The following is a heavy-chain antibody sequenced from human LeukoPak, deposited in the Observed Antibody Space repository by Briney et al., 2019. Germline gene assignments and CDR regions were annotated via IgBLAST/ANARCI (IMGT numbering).Heavy chain of an antibody. CDR1: GGSISSGGYY. CDR3: ARDAGIDDSSGYFDY. CDR2: IYYSGST. D-gene: IGHD3-22*01. J-gene: IGHJ4*02. Sequence: PSQTLSLTCTVSGGSISSGGYYWSWIRQHPGKGLEWIGYIYYSGSTYYNPSLKSRVTISVDTSKNQFSLKLSSVTAADTAVYYCARDAGIDDSSGYFDYWGQGTLVTVSS. V-gene: IGHV4-31*03.